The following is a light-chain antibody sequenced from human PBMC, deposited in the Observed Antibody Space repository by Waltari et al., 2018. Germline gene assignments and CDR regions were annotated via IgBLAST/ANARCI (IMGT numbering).Light chain of an antibody. J-gene: IGLJ2*01. CDR2: DVS. CDR3: CSYAGSFVV. Sequence: QSALTQPRSVSGSPGQSVTISCTGTSSDVGGYNYFSWYQQHPSKAPKLMIYDVSKRPSGDPDRFPGSKSGNAASLTISGLQAEDEADYYCCSYAGSFVVFVGGTMLTVL. V-gene: IGLV2-11*01. CDR1: SSDVGGYNY.